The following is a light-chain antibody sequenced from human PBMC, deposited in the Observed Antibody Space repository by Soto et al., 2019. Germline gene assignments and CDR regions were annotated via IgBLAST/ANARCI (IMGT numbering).Light chain of an antibody. Sequence: QALVTQEPSLTVSPGGTVSLTGASSTGAVTSGHYTNWLQQKPGQAPRALIYSTDTKHSWTPARFSGSLLGGKAALTLSGAQPEDEADYYCLLYYGGAVIFGGGTKLTVL. CDR3: LLYYGGAVI. CDR2: STD. CDR1: TGAVTSGHY. J-gene: IGLJ2*01. V-gene: IGLV7-43*01.